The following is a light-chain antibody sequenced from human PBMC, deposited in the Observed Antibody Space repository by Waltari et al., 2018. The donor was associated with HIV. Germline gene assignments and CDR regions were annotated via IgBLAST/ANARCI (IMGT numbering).Light chain of an antibody. J-gene: IGLJ2*01. CDR1: CGNIASSY. Sequence: NFMLTHPHSASASPVKTVTISCTHRCGNIASSYVQWYQQRAGNSPTAVIYEKKQRPSGGPDRFSGSIDSSSYSASLTISGLKTEDEAYYYCQSYDNNNVLFGGGTKLTVL. CDR2: EKK. V-gene: IGLV6-57*01. CDR3: QSYDNNNVL.